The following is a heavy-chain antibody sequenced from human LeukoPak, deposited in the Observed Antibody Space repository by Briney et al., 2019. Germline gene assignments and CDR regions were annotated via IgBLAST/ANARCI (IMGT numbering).Heavy chain of an antibody. Sequence: PSETLSLTCTVSGGSISSSSYYWGWIRQPPGKGLEWIGSIYYSGSTYYNPSLKSRVTISVDTSKNQFSLKLSSVTAADTAVYYCAREKEPSSENDAFDIWGQGTLVTVSS. J-gene: IGHJ4*02. CDR1: GGSISSSSYY. CDR3: AREKEPSSENDAFDI. D-gene: IGHD6-13*01. V-gene: IGHV4-39*07. CDR2: IYYSGST.